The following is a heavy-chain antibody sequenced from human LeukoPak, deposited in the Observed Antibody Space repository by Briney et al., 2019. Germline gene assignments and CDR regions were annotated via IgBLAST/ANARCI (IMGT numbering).Heavy chain of an antibody. CDR2: IYTSGST. V-gene: IGHV4-4*07. J-gene: IGHJ4*02. CDR3: ARVSLVRGAPDYYFDY. CDR1: GDSISNYY. D-gene: IGHD3-10*01. Sequence: SETLSLTCTVSGDSISNYYWSWIRQPAGKGLEWIGRIYTSGSTNYDPSLKSRVTMSVDTSKNQFSLKLSSVTAADTAVYYCARVSLVRGAPDYYFDYWGQGTLVTVSS.